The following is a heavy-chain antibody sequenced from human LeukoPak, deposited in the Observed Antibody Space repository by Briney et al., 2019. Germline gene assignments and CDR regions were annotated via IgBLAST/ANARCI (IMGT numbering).Heavy chain of an antibody. Sequence: GGSLRLSCAVSGFAFSSYAMSWVRQAPGKGLEWVSAISCRGGSKYYADSVKGRFTISRDTSKNTLYLQMNSLRAEDTAVYYCAKDFLLGDILTGYRPFDYWGQGTLVTVSS. CDR1: GFAFSSYA. J-gene: IGHJ4*02. CDR2: ISCRGGSK. V-gene: IGHV3-23*01. CDR3: AKDFLLGDILTGYRPFDY. D-gene: IGHD3-9*01.